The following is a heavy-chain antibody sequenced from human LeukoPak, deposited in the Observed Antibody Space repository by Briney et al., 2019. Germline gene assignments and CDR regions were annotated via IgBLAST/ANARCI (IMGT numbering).Heavy chain of an antibody. Sequence: GGSLRLSCAASGFTFSSYWMSWVRQAPGKGLEWVANIKQDGSEKYYVDSVKGRFAISRDNAKNSLYLQMNSLRAEDTAVYYCARDQGITMVRGVYWGQGTLVTVSS. CDR3: ARDQGITMVRGVY. CDR2: IKQDGSEK. CDR1: GFTFSSYW. V-gene: IGHV3-7*01. J-gene: IGHJ4*02. D-gene: IGHD3-10*01.